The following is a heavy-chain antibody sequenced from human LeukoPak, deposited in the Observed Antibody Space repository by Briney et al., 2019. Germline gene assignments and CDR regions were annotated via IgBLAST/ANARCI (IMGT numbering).Heavy chain of an antibody. CDR3: AKIWLGYCSGGSCYSSHY. V-gene: IGHV3-23*01. D-gene: IGHD2-15*01. J-gene: IGHJ4*02. Sequence: GGSLRLSCAASGFTFSSYAMSWVRQAPGKGLEWVSAISGSGGSTYYADSVKGRFTISRDNSKNTLYLQMNSLRAEDTAVYYCAKIWLGYCSGGSCYSSHYRGQGTLVTVSS. CDR1: GFTFSSYA. CDR2: ISGSGGST.